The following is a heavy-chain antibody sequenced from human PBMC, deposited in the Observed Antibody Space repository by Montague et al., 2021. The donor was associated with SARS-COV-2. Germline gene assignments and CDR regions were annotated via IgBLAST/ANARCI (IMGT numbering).Heavy chain of an antibody. J-gene: IGHJ6*02. CDR2: IYYSGTT. CDR3: ARDRTADDHDDYETAGYSYYYGMDV. V-gene: IGHV4-61*08. D-gene: IGHD4-17*01. Sequence: SETLSLTCTVSGGSVNSGGYYWSWIRQPPGKGLEWIGNIYYSGTTNYNPSLKSRVTISADTSKNQFSLKLSSVTAADTAVYYCARDRTADDHDDYETAGYSYYYGMDVWGQGTTVTVSS. CDR1: GGSVNSGGYY.